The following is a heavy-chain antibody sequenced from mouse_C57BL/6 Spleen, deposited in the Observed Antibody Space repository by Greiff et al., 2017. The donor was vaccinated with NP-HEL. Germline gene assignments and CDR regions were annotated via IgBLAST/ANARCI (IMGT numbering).Heavy chain of an antibody. J-gene: IGHJ4*01. D-gene: IGHD1-1*01. CDR2: ISHGGGST. CDR3: ARRAGTTVVATYAMDY. CDR1: GFTFSDYY. Sequence: EVQLQESGGGLVQPGASLKLSCAASGFTFSDYYMYWVRQTPEKRLEWVAYISHGGGSTYYPDTLKGRFTITRDNAKNTVYLQMSRLKSEDTAMYYCARRAGTTVVATYAMDYWGQGTSVTVSS. V-gene: IGHV5-12*01.